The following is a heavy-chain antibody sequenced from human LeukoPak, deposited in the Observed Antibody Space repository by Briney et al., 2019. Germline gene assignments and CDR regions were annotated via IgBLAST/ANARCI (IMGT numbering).Heavy chain of an antibody. CDR1: GFTFSSYW. Sequence: GGSLRLSCAASGFTFSSYWMHWVRQTPGKGLVWVSRIKSDGSTIYADSVKGRFTISRDNSKNTLYLQMNSLRTEDTAVYYCVRLTAAGRRTDFDYWGQGTLVTVSS. CDR2: IKSDGST. J-gene: IGHJ4*02. D-gene: IGHD6-13*01. CDR3: VRLTAAGRRTDFDY. V-gene: IGHV3-74*01.